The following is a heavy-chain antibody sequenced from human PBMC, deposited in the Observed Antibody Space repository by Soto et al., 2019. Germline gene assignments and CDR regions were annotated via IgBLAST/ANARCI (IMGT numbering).Heavy chain of an antibody. J-gene: IGHJ6*02. CDR2: IYYSGST. CDR3: ARDRIDYGDYYYYGMDV. D-gene: IGHD4-17*01. V-gene: IGHV4-59*01. Sequence: PSETLSLTCTVSGGSISSYYWSWIRQPPGKGLEWIGYIYYSGSTNYNPSLKSRVTISVDTSKNQFSLKLSSVTAADTAAYYCARDRIDYGDYYYYGMDVWGQGTTVTVSS. CDR1: GGSISSYY.